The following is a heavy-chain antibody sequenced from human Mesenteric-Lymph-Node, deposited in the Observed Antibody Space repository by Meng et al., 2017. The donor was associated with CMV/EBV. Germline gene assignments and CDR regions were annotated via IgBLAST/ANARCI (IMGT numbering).Heavy chain of an antibody. CDR1: GYTFTGYY. CDR3: ARDLGAITIFGVVIRQLHYGMDV. J-gene: IGHJ6*02. V-gene: IGHV1-2*02. D-gene: IGHD3-3*01. CDR2: INPNSGGT. Sequence: ASVKVSCKASGYTFTGYYMHWVRQAPGQGLEWMGWINPNSGGTNYAQKFQGRVTMTRDTSISTAYMELSRLRSDDTAVYYCARDLGAITIFGVVIRQLHYGMDVWGQGTTVTVSS.